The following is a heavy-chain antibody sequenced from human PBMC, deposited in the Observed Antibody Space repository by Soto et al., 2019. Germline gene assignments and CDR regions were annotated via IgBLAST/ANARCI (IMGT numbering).Heavy chain of an antibody. J-gene: IGHJ6*02. Sequence: PGGSLRLSCAASGFTLSSYAMSWVRQAPGKGLEWVSAISGSGGSTYYADSVKGRFTISRGNSKNTLYLQMNSLRAEDTAVYYCAKGIRGYYDSSGYYYYYGMDVWGQGTTVTVSS. V-gene: IGHV3-23*01. D-gene: IGHD3-22*01. CDR2: ISGSGGST. CDR1: GFTLSSYA. CDR3: AKGIRGYYDSSGYYYYYGMDV.